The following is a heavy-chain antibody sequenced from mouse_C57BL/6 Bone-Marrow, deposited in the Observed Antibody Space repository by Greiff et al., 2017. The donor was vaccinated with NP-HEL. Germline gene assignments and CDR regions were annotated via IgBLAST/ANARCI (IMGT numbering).Heavy chain of an antibody. J-gene: IGHJ4*01. CDR2: ISYDGSN. CDR3: ARVPPMDY. CDR1: GYSITSGYY. V-gene: IGHV3-6*01. Sequence: EVQLVESGPGLVKPSQSLSLTCSVTGYSITSGYYWNWIRQFPGNKLEWMGYISYDGSNNYNPSLKNRISITRDTSKNQFFLKLNSVTTEDTATYYCARVPPMDYWGQGTSVTVSS.